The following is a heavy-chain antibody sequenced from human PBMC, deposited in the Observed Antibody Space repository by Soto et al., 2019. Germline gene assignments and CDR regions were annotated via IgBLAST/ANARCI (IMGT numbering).Heavy chain of an antibody. J-gene: IGHJ3*02. CDR2: IKEDGSLK. V-gene: IGHV3-7*01. CDR1: GFSLRSDW. D-gene: IGHD3-16*01. CDR3: GTDRWGDAFDM. Sequence: GGSLRLSCAAIGFSLRSDWMAWVRQIPGKGLAFEANIKEDGSLKNYVDSVKGRFSISRDNDKNSLYLQMNSLRAEDTAVYYCGTDRWGDAFDMWGQGTTVTVSS.